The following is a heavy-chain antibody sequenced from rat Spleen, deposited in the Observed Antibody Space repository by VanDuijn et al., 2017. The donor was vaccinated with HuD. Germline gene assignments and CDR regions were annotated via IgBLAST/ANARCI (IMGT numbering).Heavy chain of an antibody. CDR2: ISYDGSRT. CDR3: ARRHYGYTDYFDY. V-gene: IGHV5-29*01. D-gene: IGHD1-9*01. CDR1: GFTFNDHF. J-gene: IGHJ2*01. Sequence: EVQLVESNGGLVQPGRSLKLSCAASGFTFNDHFMAWVRQTPTKGLEWVATISYDGSRTYYRDSVKGRFTISRDNAKSTLSLQMDSLRSEDTATYYCARRHYGYTDYFDYWGQGVMVTVSS.